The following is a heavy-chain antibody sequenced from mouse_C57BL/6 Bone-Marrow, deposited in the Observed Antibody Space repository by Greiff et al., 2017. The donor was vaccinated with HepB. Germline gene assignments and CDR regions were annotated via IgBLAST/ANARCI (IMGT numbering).Heavy chain of an antibody. Sequence: EVQVVESGGDLVKPGGSLKLSCAASGFTFSSYGMSWVRQTPDKRLEWVATISSGGSYTYYPDSVKGRFTISRDNAKNTLYLQMSSLKSEDTAMYYCARPYYGSNWYFDVWGTGTTVTVSS. CDR1: GFTFSSYG. CDR3: ARPYYGSNWYFDV. V-gene: IGHV5-6*01. D-gene: IGHD1-1*01. CDR2: ISSGGSYT. J-gene: IGHJ1*03.